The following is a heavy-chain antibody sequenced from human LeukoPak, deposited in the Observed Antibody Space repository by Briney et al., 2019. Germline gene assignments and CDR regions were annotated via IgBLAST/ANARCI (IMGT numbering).Heavy chain of an antibody. V-gene: IGHV3-7*01. CDR3: ARGWSVPGY. CDR1: GFTFSDSH. CDR2: IQRDGNEK. J-gene: IGHJ4*02. D-gene: IGHD2-15*01. Sequence: GGSLRLSCAASGFTFSDSHMSWVRQAPGKGLEWVASIQRDGNEKYFVDSVKGRFTISRDNAKNSLYLQMNSLRAEDTAVYYCARGWSVPGYWGQGTLVTVSS.